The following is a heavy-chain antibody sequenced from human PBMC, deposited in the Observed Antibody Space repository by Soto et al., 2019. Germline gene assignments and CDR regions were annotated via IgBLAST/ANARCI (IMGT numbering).Heavy chain of an antibody. CDR2: MNPNSGNT. V-gene: IGHV1-8*01. J-gene: IGHJ6*02. D-gene: IGHD3-3*01. CDR1: GYTFTSYD. CDR3: ARGPYDFWSGYYGPLYYYYGMGV. Sequence: ASVKVSCKASGYTFTSYDINWVRQATGQGLEWMGWMNPNSGNTGYAQKFQGRVTMTRNTSISTAYMELSSLRSEDTAVYYCARGPYDFWSGYYGPLYYYYGMGVWGQGTTVTVSS.